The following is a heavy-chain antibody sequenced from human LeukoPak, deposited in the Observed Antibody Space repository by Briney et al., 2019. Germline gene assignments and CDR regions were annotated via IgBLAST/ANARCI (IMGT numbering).Heavy chain of an antibody. D-gene: IGHD6-13*01. CDR3: AKRGVAAAGPGPADV. CDR1: GFTFSSYA. J-gene: IGHJ6*02. CDR2: ISGSGGST. Sequence: GGSLRLSCAASGFTFSSYAMSWVRQAPGKGLEWVSAISGSGGSTYYADSVKGRFTISRDNSKNTLYLQMNSLRAEDTAVYYSAKRGVAAAGPGPADVWGQGTTITVSS. V-gene: IGHV3-23*01.